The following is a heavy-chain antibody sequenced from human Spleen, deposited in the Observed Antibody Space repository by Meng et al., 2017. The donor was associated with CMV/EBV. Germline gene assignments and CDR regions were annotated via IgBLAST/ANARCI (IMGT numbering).Heavy chain of an antibody. CDR2: ISWNSGSI. CDR1: GFTFEDYG. V-gene: IGHV3-9*01. CDR3: AKADIVVVVAAYFDY. Sequence: GGSLRLSCAASGFTFEDYGMTWVRQAPGKGLEWVSGISWNSGSIGYADSVKGRFTISRDNAKNSLYLQMNSLRAEDTALYYCAKADIVVVVAAYFDYWGQGTLVTVSS. J-gene: IGHJ4*02. D-gene: IGHD2-15*01.